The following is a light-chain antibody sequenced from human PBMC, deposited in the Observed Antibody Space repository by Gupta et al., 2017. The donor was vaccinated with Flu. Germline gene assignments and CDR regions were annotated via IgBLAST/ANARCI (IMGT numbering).Light chain of an antibody. CDR1: ESVKSY. CDR3: QQNHRWPET. V-gene: IGKV3-15*01. CDR2: GAS. J-gene: IGKJ1*01. Sequence: GERVSIVCRASESVKSYLVWYQKKPGLVPKLLIYGASSRGTGVPYRFSGSGSGTEFTLTVSSLQSDDLGIYYCQQNHRWPETFGQGTRVQI.